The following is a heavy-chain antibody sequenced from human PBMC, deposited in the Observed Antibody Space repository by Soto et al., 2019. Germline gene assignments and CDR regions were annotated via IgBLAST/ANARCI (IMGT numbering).Heavy chain of an antibody. CDR2: IYPGDSDT. V-gene: IGHV5-51*01. CDR1: GHSFTSYW. CDR3: ASSKYSSSSDYYYGMDV. Sequence: GESLKISCKGSGHSFTSYWIGWVRQMPGKGLEWMGIIYPGDSDTRYSPSFQGQVTISADKSISTAYLQWSSLKASDTAMYYCASSKYSSSSDYYYGMDVWGQGTTVTVSS. J-gene: IGHJ6*02. D-gene: IGHD6-6*01.